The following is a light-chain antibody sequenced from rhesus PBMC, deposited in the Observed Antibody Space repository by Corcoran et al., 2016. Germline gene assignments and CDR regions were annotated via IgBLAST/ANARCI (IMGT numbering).Light chain of an antibody. J-gene: IGKJ1*01. CDR3: LQSKNAWT. CDR1: ESVSVFGINV. CDR2: QAS. Sequence: DIVLTQSPASLAVYPGQRATITCRASESVSVFGINVMHWYQQKPGKPPKHLIYQASDKHTGVPGRFSGSGSGTDFTLPINPLEADDAADYFCLQSKNAWTFGPGSKVDIK. V-gene: IGKV7-13*01.